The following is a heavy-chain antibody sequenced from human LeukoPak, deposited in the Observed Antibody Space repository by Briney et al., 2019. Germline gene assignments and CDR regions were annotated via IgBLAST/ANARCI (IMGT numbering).Heavy chain of an antibody. CDR2: IRGSGPGSGSGT. Sequence: GGSLRLSCAASGFTFSDYSMNWVRQAPGKGLEWISNIRGSGPGSGSGTYYADSVKGRFIISRHTAKNSVYLQMNSLRAEDSAFYYCARDLNWGFDYWGQGALVTVSS. CDR3: ARDLNWGFDY. J-gene: IGHJ4*02. CDR1: GFTFSDYS. V-gene: IGHV3-48*04. D-gene: IGHD7-27*01.